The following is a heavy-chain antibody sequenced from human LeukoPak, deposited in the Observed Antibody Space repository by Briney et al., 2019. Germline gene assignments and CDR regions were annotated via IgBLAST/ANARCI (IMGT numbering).Heavy chain of an antibody. Sequence: GGSLRLSCAASGFTFSDYWMSWVRQAPGKGLEWVANIKQDGNGKYYVDSVKGRFTISRDNAKNSLYLQMNSLRTEDTALYYCANTYYYGSGSRGNYMDVWGKGTTVTVSS. J-gene: IGHJ6*03. CDR2: IKQDGNGK. CDR1: GFTFSDYW. V-gene: IGHV3-7*03. D-gene: IGHD3-10*01. CDR3: ANTYYYGSGSRGNYMDV.